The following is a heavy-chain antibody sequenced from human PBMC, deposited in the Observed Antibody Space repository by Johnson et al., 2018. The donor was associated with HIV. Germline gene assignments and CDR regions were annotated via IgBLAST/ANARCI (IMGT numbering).Heavy chain of an antibody. Sequence: QVLLVESGGGVVQPGRSLRASCAASGFGFSRYVMHWVRQAPGKGLEWVANIKQDGSNKYYADSMKGRFTISRDNSKNTLYLQMNSLRAEDTAVYYCAKVGDSPDAFDIWGQGTMVTVSS. J-gene: IGHJ3*02. CDR1: GFGFSRYV. CDR2: IKQDGSNK. CDR3: AKVGDSPDAFDI. V-gene: IGHV3-33*06. D-gene: IGHD3-16*01.